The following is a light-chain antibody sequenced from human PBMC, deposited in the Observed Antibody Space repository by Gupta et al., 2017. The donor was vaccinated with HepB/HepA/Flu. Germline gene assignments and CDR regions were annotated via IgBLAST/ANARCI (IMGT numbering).Light chain of an antibody. CDR1: QSVTSNY. CDR3: HQYGSSPSS. V-gene: IGKV3-20*01. Sequence: DSVLTQSPGTLPMYSGERVTLFCRASQSVTSNYLAWYQQKPGQAPRLLIYGASSRATGIPDRFSGSGSGTDFTLTITRLEPEDFGVYYCHQYGSSPSSLGQGTKLEIK. J-gene: IGKJ2*04. CDR2: GAS.